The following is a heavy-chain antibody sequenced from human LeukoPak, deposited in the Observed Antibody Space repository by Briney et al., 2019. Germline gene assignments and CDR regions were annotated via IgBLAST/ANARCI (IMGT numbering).Heavy chain of an antibody. CDR1: GYTFTSYY. D-gene: IGHD3-3*01. J-gene: IGHJ6*02. CDR3: ARASPTYYDFWSGYSPGMDV. Sequence: ASVKVSCKASGYTFTSYYMNWVRQAPGQGLEWMGIINPSGGSTSYAQKFQGRVTMTRDTSTSTVYMELSSLRSEDTAVYYCARASPTYYDFWSGYSPGMDVWGQGTTVTVSS. V-gene: IGHV1-46*01. CDR2: INPSGGST.